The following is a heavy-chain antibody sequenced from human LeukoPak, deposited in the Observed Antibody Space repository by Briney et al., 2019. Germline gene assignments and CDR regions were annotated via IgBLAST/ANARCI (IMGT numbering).Heavy chain of an antibody. CDR1: GYTFTYHY. Sequence: SVKVSCKASGYTFTYHYLDWVRQAPGQALEWMGWITPFNGNTNYAQKFQDRVTITRDRSMSTAYMELSSLRSEDTAMYYCARSRVTAMVKGGTHDAFDIWGQGTMVTVSS. CDR3: ARSRVTAMVKGGTHDAFDI. D-gene: IGHD5-18*01. J-gene: IGHJ3*02. V-gene: IGHV1-45*02. CDR2: ITPFNGNT.